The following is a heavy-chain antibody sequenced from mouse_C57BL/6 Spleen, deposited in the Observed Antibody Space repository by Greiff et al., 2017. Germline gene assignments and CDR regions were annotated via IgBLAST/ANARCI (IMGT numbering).Heavy chain of an antibody. J-gene: IGHJ4*01. D-gene: IGHD2-1*01. CDR2: IDPSDSYT. CDR1: GYTFTSYW. Sequence: QVQLQQPGAELVMPGASVKLSCKASGYTFTSYWMHWVKQRPGQGLEWIGEIDPSDSYTNYNQKFKGKSTLTVDKSSSTAYMQLSSLTSEDSAVYYCARSANYNYAMGYWGQGTSVTVSS. V-gene: IGHV1-69*01. CDR3: ARSANYNYAMGY.